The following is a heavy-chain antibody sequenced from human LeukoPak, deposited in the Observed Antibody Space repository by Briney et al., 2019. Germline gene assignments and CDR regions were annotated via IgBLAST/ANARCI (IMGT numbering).Heavy chain of an antibody. CDR1: GFTFSRYW. D-gene: IGHD1-1*01. V-gene: IGHV3-74*01. CDR2: MNPDGTTI. J-gene: IGHJ6*02. Sequence: PGGSLRLSCAASGFTFSRYWMPWVRQAPGKGLAWVSRMNPDGTTISYADSVKGRLTISRDNAKNTLYLQMNSLRAEDTAVYYCARENYNALDVWGQGTTVTVSS. CDR3: ARENYNALDV.